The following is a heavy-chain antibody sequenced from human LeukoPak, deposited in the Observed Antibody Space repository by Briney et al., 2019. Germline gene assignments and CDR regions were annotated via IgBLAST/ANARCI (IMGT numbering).Heavy chain of an antibody. CDR3: ATLRGLGGRYYSSFDY. J-gene: IGHJ4*02. CDR2: ISGSSSTI. D-gene: IGHD1-26*01. V-gene: IGHV3-48*02. CDR1: GFTFNTYG. Sequence: GGSLRLSCAASGFTFNTYGMNWVRQAPGKGLEWVSFISGSSSTIYSADSVKGRFTISRDDAKNSLYLQMNSLSDEDTAVYYCATLRGLGGRYYSSFDYWGQGTLVTVSS.